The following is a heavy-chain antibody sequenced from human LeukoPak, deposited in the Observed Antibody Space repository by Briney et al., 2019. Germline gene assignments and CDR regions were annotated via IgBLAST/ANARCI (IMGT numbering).Heavy chain of an antibody. CDR2: IRYDGSNK. CDR1: GFTFSSYG. D-gene: IGHD2-2*01. CDR3: AKAGREVGGVVVPAAHNLDY. V-gene: IGHV3-30*02. J-gene: IGHJ4*02. Sequence: GGSLRLSCAASGFTFSSYGMHWVRQAPGKGLGWVAFIRYDGSNKYYADSVKGRFTIFRDNSKNTLYLQMNSLRAEDTAVYYCAKAGREVGGVVVPAAHNLDYWGQGTLVTVSS.